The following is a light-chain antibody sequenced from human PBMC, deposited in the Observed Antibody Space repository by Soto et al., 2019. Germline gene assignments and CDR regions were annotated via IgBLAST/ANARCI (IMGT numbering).Light chain of an antibody. CDR1: QDVNIW. V-gene: IGKV1-12*01. J-gene: IGKJ2*01. CDR3: QQVNTFPYT. Sequence: DIQMTQSPSSVAASVGDRVTITCRASQDVNIWLAWYQQRPGKAPKLLIFGASNLHSGAPSRFSGSGIGSDFTLTISGLEPKDFATYYCQQVNTFPYTFGQGTTVEIK. CDR2: GAS.